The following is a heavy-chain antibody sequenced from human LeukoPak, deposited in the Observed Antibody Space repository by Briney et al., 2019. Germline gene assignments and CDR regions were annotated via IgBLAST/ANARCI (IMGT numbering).Heavy chain of an antibody. CDR1: GGSISSYY. CDR3: ASQSSSWLAYFQH. Sequence: SETLSLTCTVSGGSISSYYWSWIRQPPGKGLEWIGYIYYSGSTNYSPSLKSRVTISVDTSKNQFSLKLSPVTAADTAVYYCASQSSSWLAYFQHWGQGTLVTVSS. V-gene: IGHV4-59*01. CDR2: IYYSGST. J-gene: IGHJ1*01. D-gene: IGHD6-13*01.